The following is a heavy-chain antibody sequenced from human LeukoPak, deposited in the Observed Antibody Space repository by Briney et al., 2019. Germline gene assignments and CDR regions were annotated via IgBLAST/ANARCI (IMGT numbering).Heavy chain of an antibody. V-gene: IGHV3-53*01. Sequence: GGSLRLSCAASGFTVSSNYMSWVRQAPGKGLEWVSVIYSGGSTYYADSVKGRLTISRDNSKNTLYLQMNSLRAEDTAVYYCARAMRYYDILTGYYRHYYGMDVWGQGTTVTVSS. CDR3: ARAMRYYDILTGYYRHYYGMDV. CDR2: IYSGGST. D-gene: IGHD3-9*01. CDR1: GFTVSSNY. J-gene: IGHJ6*02.